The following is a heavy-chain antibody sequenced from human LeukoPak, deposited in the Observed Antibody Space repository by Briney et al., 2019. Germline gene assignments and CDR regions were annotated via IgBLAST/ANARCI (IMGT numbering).Heavy chain of an antibody. CDR1: GASISTYY. V-gene: IGHV4-59*01. D-gene: IGHD3-10*01. CDR3: VRHYSRAFDI. J-gene: IGHJ3*02. CDR2: IYYNGNS. Sequence: SETLSLTCTVSGASISTYYWSWIRQSPGKGLDWIGYIYYNGNSNHNPSLKSRVTISVDTSKNQFSLKLSSVTAADTAVYYCVRHYSRAFDIWGQGTMVTVSS.